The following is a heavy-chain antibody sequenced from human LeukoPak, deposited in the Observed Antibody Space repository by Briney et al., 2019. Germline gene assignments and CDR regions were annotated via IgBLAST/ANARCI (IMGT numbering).Heavy chain of an antibody. V-gene: IGHV4-34*01. CDR3: ARQSLSGAFDI. CDR1: GGSFSGYY. J-gene: IGHJ3*02. CDR2: INHSGST. Sequence: PSETLSLTCAVYGGSFSGYYWSWIRQPPGKGLEWIGEINHSGSTNYNPSLKSRVTISVDTSKNQFSLKLSSVTAADTAVYYCARQSLSGAFDIWGQGTMVTVSS.